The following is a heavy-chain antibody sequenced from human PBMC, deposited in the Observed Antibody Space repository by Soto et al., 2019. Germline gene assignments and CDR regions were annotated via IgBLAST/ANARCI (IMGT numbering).Heavy chain of an antibody. CDR2: TIPVFNTA. CDR1: GGTLSDHG. J-gene: IGHJ3*02. Sequence: VQLEQSGAEVKKPGSSVKISCKASGGTLSDHGVSWLRQAPGQGLEWVGGTIPVFNTAKYAPKFQGRVTIAADKSTNIAYMKLGSLRSDDTAFYYCARGVYGSGNYYTGPSAFDIWGQGTLVIVSS. V-gene: IGHV1-69*06. CDR3: ARGVYGSGNYYTGPSAFDI. D-gene: IGHD3-10*01.